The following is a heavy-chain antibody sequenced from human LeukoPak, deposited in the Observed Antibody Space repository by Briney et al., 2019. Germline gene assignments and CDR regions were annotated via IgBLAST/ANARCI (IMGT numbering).Heavy chain of an antibody. CDR3: SRAGSYRFDY. V-gene: IGHV3-74*01. J-gene: IGHJ4*02. Sequence: GGSLRLSCAASGFTFSTSWMHWVRQGPGKGPVWVSRMNSDGRTIDYADSVKGRFIISRDNAKNTLYLQMNSLRAEDTAVCYCSRAGSYRFDYWGQGTLVTVSS. D-gene: IGHD3-16*02. CDR2: MNSDGRTI. CDR1: GFTFSTSW.